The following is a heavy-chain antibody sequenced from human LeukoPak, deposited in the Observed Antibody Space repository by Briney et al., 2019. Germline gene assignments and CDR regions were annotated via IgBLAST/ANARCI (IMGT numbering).Heavy chain of an antibody. V-gene: IGHV3-21*01. J-gene: IGHJ3*02. CDR2: ISSSSSYI. CDR3: ARDMVRWELLSVAFDI. D-gene: IGHD1-26*01. Sequence: PGGSLRLSCAASGFTFSSYSMNWVRQAPGKGLEWVSSISSSSSYIYYADSVKGRFTISRDNAKNSLYLQMNSLRAEDTAVYYCARDMVRWELLSVAFDIWGHGTMVTVSS. CDR1: GFTFSSYS.